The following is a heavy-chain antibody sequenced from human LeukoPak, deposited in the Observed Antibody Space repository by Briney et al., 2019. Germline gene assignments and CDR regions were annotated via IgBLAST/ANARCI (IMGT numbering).Heavy chain of an antibody. CDR1: GFTFSSYW. CDR2: INSDGSST. Sequence: GGSLRLTCAASGFTFSSYWMHWVRQAPGKGLVWVSRINSDGSSTSYADSVKGRFTISRDNAKNTLYLQMNSLRAEDTAVYYCALSGWYHTYFDYWGQGTLVTVSS. CDR3: ALSGWYHTYFDY. V-gene: IGHV3-74*01. J-gene: IGHJ4*02. D-gene: IGHD6-19*01.